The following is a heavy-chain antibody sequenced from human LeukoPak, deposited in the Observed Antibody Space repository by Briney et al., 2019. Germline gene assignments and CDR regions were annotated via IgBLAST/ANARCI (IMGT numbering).Heavy chain of an antibody. V-gene: IGHV1-18*01. CDR1: GYTFTSYG. CDR2: ISAYNGNT. CDR3: ARGTYYYDSSGYFSDY. Sequence: ASVKVSCKASGYTFTSYGISWVRQAPGQGLEWMGWISAYNGNTDYAQKVQGRVTMTTDTSTSTAYVELRSLRSDDTAVYYCARGTYYYDSSGYFSDYWGQGTLVTVSS. D-gene: IGHD3-22*01. J-gene: IGHJ4*02.